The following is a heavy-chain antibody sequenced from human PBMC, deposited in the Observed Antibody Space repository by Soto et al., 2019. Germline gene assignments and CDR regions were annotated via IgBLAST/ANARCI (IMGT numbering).Heavy chain of an antibody. J-gene: IGHJ4*02. CDR1: GYTFTGYY. Sequence: QVQLVQSGAEVKKPGASVKVSCKASGYTFTGYYMHWVRQAPGQGLEWMGWINPNSGGTNYAQKFQGWVTMTRDTSISTAYRELSRLRSDDTAVYYCASHNLWWLYGGEYFDYWGQGTLVTVSS. CDR3: ASHNLWWLYGGEYFDY. CDR2: INPNSGGT. V-gene: IGHV1-2*04. D-gene: IGHD2-21*01.